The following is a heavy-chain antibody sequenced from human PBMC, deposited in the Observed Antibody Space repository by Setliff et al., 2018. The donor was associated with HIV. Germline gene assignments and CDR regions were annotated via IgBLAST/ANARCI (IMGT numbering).Heavy chain of an antibody. CDR3: ARDQSDWFY. Sequence: TSETLSLTCTVSGVSISNYYWSWIRQPPGKGLEWIGYMYYSGNTNYNPSLKSRVTISVDTSKSQFSLKLNSVTAADTAVYYCARDQSDWFYWGQGTPVTVSS. CDR2: MYYSGNT. V-gene: IGHV4-59*01. J-gene: IGHJ4*02. D-gene: IGHD3-3*01. CDR1: GVSISNYY.